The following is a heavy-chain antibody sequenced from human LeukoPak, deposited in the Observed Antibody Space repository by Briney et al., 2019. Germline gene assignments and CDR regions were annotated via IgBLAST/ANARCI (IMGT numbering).Heavy chain of an antibody. D-gene: IGHD2-2*01. Sequence: ASVKVSCKASGYTFASYDINWVRQATGHGLEWMGWMNPNSGNTGYAQKFQGRVTMTRNTSISTAYMELSSLRSEDTAVYYCARVSGHLLLSYYYYYGMDVWGQGTTVTVSS. CDR2: MNPNSGNT. J-gene: IGHJ6*02. CDR3: ARVSGHLLLSYYYYYGMDV. V-gene: IGHV1-8*01. CDR1: GYTFASYD.